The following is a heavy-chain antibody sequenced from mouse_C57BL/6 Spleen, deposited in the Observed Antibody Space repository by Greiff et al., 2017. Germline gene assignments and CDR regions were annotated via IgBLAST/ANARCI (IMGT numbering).Heavy chain of an antibody. CDR1: GYTFTSYW. J-gene: IGHJ1*03. D-gene: IGHD2-10*01. CDR3: ARPYYVNYGYFDV. Sequence: QVQLQQPGAELVMPGASVKLSCKASGYTFTSYWMHWVKQRPGQGLEWIGELDPSDSYTNYNQKFKGKSTLTVDPSSSTAYMQLSSLTSEDSAVYYCARPYYVNYGYFDVWGTGTTVTVAS. V-gene: IGHV1-69*01. CDR2: LDPSDSYT.